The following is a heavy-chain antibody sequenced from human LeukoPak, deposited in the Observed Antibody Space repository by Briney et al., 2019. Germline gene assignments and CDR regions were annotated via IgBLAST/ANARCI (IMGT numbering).Heavy chain of an antibody. Sequence: GESLKISCQGSGYDFSTSWIAWVRQAPGKGLEWVGSIYIGDSDPRYSPSLQGHVTMSADKSVNTASLQWNSLQGSDTGVYFCAKVKSFGYWFFDLWGRGTLVAVSS. CDR2: IYIGDSDP. J-gene: IGHJ2*01. CDR1: GYDFSTSW. D-gene: IGHD3-16*01. V-gene: IGHV5-51*01. CDR3: AKVKSFGYWFFDL.